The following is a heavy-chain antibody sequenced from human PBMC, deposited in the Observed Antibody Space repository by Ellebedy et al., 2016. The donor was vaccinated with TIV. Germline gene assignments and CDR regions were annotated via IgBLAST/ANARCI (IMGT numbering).Heavy chain of an antibody. Sequence: ASVKVSCKVSGYTLTELSMHWVRQAPGKGLEWMGGFDPEDGETIYAQKFQGRVTMTEDTSTDTAYMELRSLRSDDTAVYHCARDRDYYYGSGSSHYGMDVWGQGTTVTVSS. CDR3: ARDRDYYYGSGSSHYGMDV. V-gene: IGHV1-24*01. CDR1: GYTLTELS. J-gene: IGHJ6*02. CDR2: FDPEDGET. D-gene: IGHD3-10*01.